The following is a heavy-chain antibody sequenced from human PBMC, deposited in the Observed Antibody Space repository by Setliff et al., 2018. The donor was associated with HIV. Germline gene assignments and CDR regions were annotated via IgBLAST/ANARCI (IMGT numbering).Heavy chain of an antibody. CDR3: ARVPFTTGFDY. V-gene: IGHV4-38-2*01. J-gene: IGHJ4*02. CDR1: GYSISSGYY. CDR2: IYHSGGT. D-gene: IGHD3-3*01. Sequence: PSETLSLTCAVSGYSISSGYYWGWSRQPPGRGLEWIGNIYHSGGTHYNPSLRSRVTISVDTSKNHFSLKLSSVTAADTAVFYCARVPFTTGFDYWGQGILVTVSS.